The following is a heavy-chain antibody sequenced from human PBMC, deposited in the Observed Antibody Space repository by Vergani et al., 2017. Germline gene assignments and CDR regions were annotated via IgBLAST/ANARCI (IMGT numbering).Heavy chain of an antibody. J-gene: IGHJ2*01. CDR2: ISGSGGST. CDR1: GFTFSSYA. D-gene: IGHD6-25*01. V-gene: IGHV3-23*01. CDR3: AKHKQRLSIYWYFDL. Sequence: EVQLLESGGGLVQPGGSLRLSCAASGFTFSSYALSWVRQAPGKGLEWVSAISGSGGSTYYAGSVKGRFTISRDNSKNTLYLQMNSLIAEDTAVYYCAKHKQRLSIYWYFDLWGRGTLVTVSS.